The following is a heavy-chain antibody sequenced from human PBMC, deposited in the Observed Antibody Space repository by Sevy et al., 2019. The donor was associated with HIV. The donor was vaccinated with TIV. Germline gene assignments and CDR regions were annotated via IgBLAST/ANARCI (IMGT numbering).Heavy chain of an antibody. CDR1: GFTFSSYA. J-gene: IGHJ3*02. V-gene: IGHV3-23*01. CDR2: ISGSGGST. Sequence: GGSLRLSCAASGFTFSSYAMSWVRQAPGKGLEWVSAISGSGGSTYYADSVKGRFTISRDNSKNTLYLQMNSLRAEDTAVYYCAKVGIVGATTQDLMAFDIWGQGTMVTVSS. D-gene: IGHD1-26*01. CDR3: AKVGIVGATTQDLMAFDI.